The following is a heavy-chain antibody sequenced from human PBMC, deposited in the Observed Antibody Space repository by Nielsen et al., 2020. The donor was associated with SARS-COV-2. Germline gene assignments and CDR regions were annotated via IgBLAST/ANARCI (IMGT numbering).Heavy chain of an antibody. V-gene: IGHV4-30-4*01. CDR1: GGSISSGDYY. Sequence: SETLSLTCTVSGGSISSGDYYWSWIRQPPGKGLEWIGYIYYSGSTYYNPSLKSRVTISVDTSKNQFSLKLSSVTAADTAVYYCARGQWMIVADYWGQGTLVTVSS. CDR2: IYYSGST. CDR3: ARGQWMIVADY. J-gene: IGHJ4*02. D-gene: IGHD3-22*01.